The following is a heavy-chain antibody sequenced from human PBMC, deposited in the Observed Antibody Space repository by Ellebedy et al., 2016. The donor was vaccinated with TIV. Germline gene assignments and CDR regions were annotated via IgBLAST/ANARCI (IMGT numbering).Heavy chain of an antibody. CDR2: ISSDGSHI. Sequence: GESLKISCAASGFTFSSYYMHSVRQPPGKGLVWVSHISSDGSHINYADSVKGRFTISRDNAKNTLYLQMNSLRAEDTAVYYCAREWSAFERWGQGTMVTVSS. CDR1: GFTFSSYY. CDR3: AREWSAFER. D-gene: IGHD3-3*01. J-gene: IGHJ3*01. V-gene: IGHV3-74*01.